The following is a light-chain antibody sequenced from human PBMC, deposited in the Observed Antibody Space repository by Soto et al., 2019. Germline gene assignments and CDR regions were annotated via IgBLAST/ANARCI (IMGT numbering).Light chain of an antibody. Sequence: DIQMTQSPFTLSASVGDRVTITCRASQSISSWLAWYQQKPGKAPKLLIQKASNLESGVPSRFSGSGSGTEFTLTISSLQPDECGVEYCQPQNSYWTFGQGTKVDIK. CDR3: QPQNSYWT. CDR1: QSISSW. V-gene: IGKV1-5*03. J-gene: IGKJ1*01. CDR2: KAS.